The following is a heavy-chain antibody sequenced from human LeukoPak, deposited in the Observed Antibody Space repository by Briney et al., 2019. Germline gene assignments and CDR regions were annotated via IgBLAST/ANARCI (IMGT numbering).Heavy chain of an antibody. V-gene: IGHV1-69*13. J-gene: IGHJ4*02. Sequence: ASVKVSCKASGGTFSSYAISWVRQAPGQGLEWMVGIIPIFGTANYAQKFQGRVTITADESTSTAYMELSSLRSEDTAVYYCARDHDNYDSSGYEWGQGTLVTVSS. CDR2: IIPIFGTA. D-gene: IGHD3-22*01. CDR1: GGTFSSYA. CDR3: ARDHDNYDSSGYE.